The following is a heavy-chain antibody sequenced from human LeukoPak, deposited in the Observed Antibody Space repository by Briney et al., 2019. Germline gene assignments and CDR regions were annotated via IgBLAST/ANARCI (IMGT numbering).Heavy chain of an antibody. J-gene: IGHJ3*02. Sequence: GESLKISCKGSGXSFTNYWIGWVRQMPGKGLEWMGIIYPGDSYTRYSPSFQGQVTISADKAINTAYLQWSSLKASDSAMYYCAREVVIAPRRTYAFDTWGQGTLVTVSS. V-gene: IGHV5-51*01. CDR1: GXSFTNYW. CDR3: AREVVIAPRRTYAFDT. D-gene: IGHD2-15*01. CDR2: IYPGDSYT.